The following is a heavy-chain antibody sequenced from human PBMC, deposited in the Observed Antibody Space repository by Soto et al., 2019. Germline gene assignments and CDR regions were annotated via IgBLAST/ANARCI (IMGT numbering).Heavy chain of an antibody. J-gene: IGHJ4*02. D-gene: IGHD1-26*01. CDR3: AKAVSESIRYFDY. V-gene: IGHV3-23*01. CDR1: GFTFSSYA. Sequence: HPGGSLRLSCAASGFTFSSYAMTWVRQAPGKGLEWVSLITGSGVTTYYADSVKGRFTISRDNSKNTLYLQMNSLGAEDTALYYCAKAVSESIRYFDYWGQGTLVTVSS. CDR2: ITGSGVTT.